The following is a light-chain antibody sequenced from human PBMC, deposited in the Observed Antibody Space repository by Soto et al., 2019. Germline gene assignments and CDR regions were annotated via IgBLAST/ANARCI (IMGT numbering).Light chain of an antibody. J-gene: IGKJ1*01. CDR3: QQYDTLWT. CDR2: KAS. Sequence: DIQMTQSPSILSASVGERVTITCRANQTINSWLAWYQQKPGQAPKLLIYKASTLESGVPSRFSVSGSGTEFTLTISSLQPDDFATYYGQQYDTLWTFGQGTKVEIK. CDR1: QTINSW. V-gene: IGKV1-5*03.